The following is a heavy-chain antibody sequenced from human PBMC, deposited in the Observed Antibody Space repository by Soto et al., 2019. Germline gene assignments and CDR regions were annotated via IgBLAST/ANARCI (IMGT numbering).Heavy chain of an antibody. D-gene: IGHD6-19*01. CDR3: TRGDSSGWYGY. J-gene: IGHJ4*02. Sequence: EVQLVESGGGLVQPGGSLKLSCAASGFTFSGSAMHWVRQASGKGLEGVGRIRSKANSYATAYAASVKGRFTISRDDSKNTAYLQMNSLKTEDTAVYYCTRGDSSGWYGYWGQGTLVTVSS. CDR2: IRSKANSYAT. V-gene: IGHV3-73*02. CDR1: GFTFSGSA.